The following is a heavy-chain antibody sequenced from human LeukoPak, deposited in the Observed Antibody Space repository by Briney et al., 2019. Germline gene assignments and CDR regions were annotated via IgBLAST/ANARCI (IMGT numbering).Heavy chain of an antibody. D-gene: IGHD6-19*01. J-gene: IGHJ4*02. CDR3: ARRSGIAVAGAFDY. Sequence: DSVKGRFTISRDNSKNTLFLQMNSLRAEDTAVYYCARRSGIAVAGAFDYWGQGTLVTVSS. V-gene: IGHV3-30*07.